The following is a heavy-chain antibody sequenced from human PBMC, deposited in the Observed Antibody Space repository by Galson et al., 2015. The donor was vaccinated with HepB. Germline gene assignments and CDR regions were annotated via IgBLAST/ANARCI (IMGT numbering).Heavy chain of an antibody. J-gene: IGHJ4*02. CDR1: GFTVSSNY. CDR3: ALDYYDSSGYYSKF. CDR2: IYSGGST. V-gene: IGHV3-66*01. D-gene: IGHD3-22*01. Sequence: SLRLSCAASGFTVSSNYMSWVRQAPGKGLEWVSVIYSGGSTYYADSVKGRFTISRDNSKNTLYLQMNSLRAEDTAVYYCALDYYDSSGYYSKFWGQGTLVTVSS.